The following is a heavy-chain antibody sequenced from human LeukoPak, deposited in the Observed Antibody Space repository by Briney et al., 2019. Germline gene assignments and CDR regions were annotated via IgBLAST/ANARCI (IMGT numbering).Heavy chain of an antibody. D-gene: IGHD3-10*01. CDR1: GDSISSSSYY. Sequence: SETLSLTCTVSGDSISSSSYYWGWIRQPPGKGLEWIGSVYYSGSASYNPSLKSRVTISVDTSKNQFSLELNSVTAADTAVYYCAREGNYYGSGSYHWFDPWGQGTLVTVSS. J-gene: IGHJ5*02. CDR2: VYYSGSA. CDR3: AREGNYYGSGSYHWFDP. V-gene: IGHV4-39*07.